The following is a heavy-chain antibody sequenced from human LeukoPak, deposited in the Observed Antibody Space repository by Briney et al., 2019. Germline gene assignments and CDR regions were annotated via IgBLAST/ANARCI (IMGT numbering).Heavy chain of an antibody. D-gene: IGHD2-2*01. J-gene: IGHJ4*02. CDR1: GGTFSSYA. CDR3: ARGSPGQLSSIFDY. Sequence: ASVKVSCKASGGTFSSYAISWVRQASGQGLEWMGRIIPILGIANYAQKFQGRVTITADKSTSTAYMELSSLRSEDTAVYYCARGSPGQLSSIFDYWGQGTLVTVSS. V-gene: IGHV1-69*04. CDR2: IIPILGIA.